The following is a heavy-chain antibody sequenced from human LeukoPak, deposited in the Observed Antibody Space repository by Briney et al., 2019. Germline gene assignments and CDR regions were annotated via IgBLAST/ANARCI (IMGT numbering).Heavy chain of an antibody. Sequence: PGGSLRLSCAASGFTFSSYSMNWVRQAPGKGLEWVSSISSSSSYIYYADSVKGRFTISRDNAKNSLYLQMNGLRAEDTAVYYCARALLSYGSGSLGGAFDIWGQGTMVTVSS. CDR1: GFTFSSYS. J-gene: IGHJ3*02. CDR3: ARALLSYGSGSLGGAFDI. D-gene: IGHD3-10*01. V-gene: IGHV3-21*01. CDR2: ISSSSSYI.